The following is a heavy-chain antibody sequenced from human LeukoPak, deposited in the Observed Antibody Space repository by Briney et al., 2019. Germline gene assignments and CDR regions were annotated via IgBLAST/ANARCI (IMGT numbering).Heavy chain of an antibody. CDR2: IYTSGST. D-gene: IGHD4-17*01. J-gene: IGHJ4*02. CDR1: GGSISSGSYY. Sequence: SQTLSLTCTVSGGSISSGSYYWSWIRQPAGKGLEWIGRIYTSGSTNYIPSLKSRVTISVDTSKNQFSLKLSSVTAADTAVYYCARSTDDYDYFDYWGQGTLVTVSS. CDR3: ARSTDDYDYFDY. V-gene: IGHV4-61*02.